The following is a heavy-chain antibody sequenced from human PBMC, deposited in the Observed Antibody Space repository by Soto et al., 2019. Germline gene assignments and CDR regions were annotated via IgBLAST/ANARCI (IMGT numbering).Heavy chain of an antibody. CDR3: ARGPTGWFGYDY. D-gene: IGHD3-10*01. Sequence: EVQLVESGGDLVQPGGSLRLSCAASGFTFSTSWMHWVRQAAGKGLVWVSRIKSDASTTNYADSVKGRFTISRDNAKNTLYLQMDSLTVEDTAVYYCARGPTGWFGYDYWGQGTLVTVSS. CDR1: GFTFSTSW. CDR2: IKSDASTT. J-gene: IGHJ4*02. V-gene: IGHV3-74*01.